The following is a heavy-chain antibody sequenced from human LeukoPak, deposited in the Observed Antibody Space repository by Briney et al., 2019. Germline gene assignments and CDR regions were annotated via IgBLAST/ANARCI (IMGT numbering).Heavy chain of an antibody. V-gene: IGHV3-74*01. CDR1: GFTFSSYW. J-gene: IGHJ6*02. D-gene: IGHD2-21*02. CDR3: AGDSYCGGDCYSSPSYYYYGMDV. CDR2: INSDGSST. Sequence: PGGSLRLSCAASGFTFSSYWMHWVRQAPGKGLVWVSRINSDGSSTSYADSVKGRFTISRDNAKNTLYLQMNSLRAEDTAVYYCAGDSYCGGDCYSSPSYYYYGMDVWGQGTTVTVSS.